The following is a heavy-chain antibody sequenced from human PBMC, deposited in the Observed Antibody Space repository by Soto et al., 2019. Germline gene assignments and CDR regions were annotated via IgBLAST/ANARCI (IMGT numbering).Heavy chain of an antibody. J-gene: IGHJ4*02. Sequence: SETLSLTCTVSGGSISSGGYYWSWIRQHPGKGLEWIGYIYYSWSTYYNPSLKSRVTISVDTSKNQFSLKLSSVTAADTAVYYCARGEGEVVITNYFDYWGQGTLVTVS. CDR2: IYYSWST. CDR1: GGSISSGGYY. V-gene: IGHV4-31*03. D-gene: IGHD3-22*01. CDR3: ARGEGEVVITNYFDY.